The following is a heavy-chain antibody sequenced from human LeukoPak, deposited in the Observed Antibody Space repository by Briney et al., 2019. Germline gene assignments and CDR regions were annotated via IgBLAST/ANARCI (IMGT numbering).Heavy chain of an antibody. CDR3: ASKGSYCSSTSCYNWFDP. V-gene: IGHV3-23*01. Sequence: GGSLRLSCAASGFTFSSYGMSWVRQAPGKGLEWVSAISGSGGSTYYADSVKGRFTISRDNSKNTLYLQMNSLRAEDTAVYYCASKGSYCSSTSCYNWFDPWGQGTLVTVSS. D-gene: IGHD2-2*01. J-gene: IGHJ5*02. CDR1: GFTFSSYG. CDR2: ISGSGGST.